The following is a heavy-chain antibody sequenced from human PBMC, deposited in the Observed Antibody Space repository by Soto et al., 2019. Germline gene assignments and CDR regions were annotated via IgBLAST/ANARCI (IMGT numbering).Heavy chain of an antibody. CDR1: GYSFTSYW. CDR3: ARTTGPEVAARLEYNYCSGVDV. J-gene: IGHJ6*02. CDR2: IHPGDSDT. D-gene: IGHD2-15*01. V-gene: IGHV5-51*01. Sequence: GESLKISCEASGYSFTSYWIGWVRQMPGKGLEWMGIIHPGDSDTKYSPSFQGQVTISVDKSITTAYLQWSSLKASDTAMYYCARTTGPEVAARLEYNYCSGVDVWGQGTTVTVSS.